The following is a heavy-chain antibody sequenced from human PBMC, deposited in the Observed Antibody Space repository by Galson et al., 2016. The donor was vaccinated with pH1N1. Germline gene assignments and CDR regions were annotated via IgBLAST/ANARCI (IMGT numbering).Heavy chain of an antibody. V-gene: IGHV3-7*03. CDR3: ARVQVSAFFSMDH. CDR1: GFAFSSYD. D-gene: IGHD2-8*01. J-gene: IGHJ4*02. CDR2: VNEEGIEE. Sequence: SLRLSCAASGFAFSSYDMHWVRQAPGKGLEWVAHVNEEGIEENYIDSVTGRFIITRDNAKKSVFLQMYSLRGDDTAVYYCARVQVSAFFSMDHWGQGALVTVSS.